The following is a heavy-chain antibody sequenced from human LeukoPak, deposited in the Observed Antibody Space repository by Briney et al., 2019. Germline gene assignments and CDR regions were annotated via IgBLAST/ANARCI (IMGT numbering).Heavy chain of an antibody. CDR1: GFTFSSYA. Sequence: PGRSLRLSCAASGFTFSSYAMHWVRQAPGKGLEWVAVISYDGSNKYYADSVKGRFTISRDNSKNTLYLQMNSLRAEDTAVYYCARDKGGLYCSSTSCYGLDYWGQGTLVTVSS. D-gene: IGHD2-2*01. V-gene: IGHV3-30*04. J-gene: IGHJ4*02. CDR2: ISYDGSNK. CDR3: ARDKGGLYCSSTSCYGLDY.